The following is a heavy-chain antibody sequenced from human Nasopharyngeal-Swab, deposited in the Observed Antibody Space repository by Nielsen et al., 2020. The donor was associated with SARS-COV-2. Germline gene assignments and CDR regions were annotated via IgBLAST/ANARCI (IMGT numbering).Heavy chain of an antibody. CDR3: ARGPTPSDNSAFLRD. J-gene: IGHJ4*02. V-gene: IGHV6-1*01. CDR1: GDSVPSTSAA. Sequence: SQTLSLTCGISGDSVPSTSAAWNWIRQSPSTGLEWLGKTCYRSKWYSHYAVSVRGRISINPDTSKNQFSLHLNSVTPEDTAVYYCARGPTPSDNSAFLRDWGQGILVTVSS. D-gene: IGHD6-19*01. CDR2: TCYRSKWYS.